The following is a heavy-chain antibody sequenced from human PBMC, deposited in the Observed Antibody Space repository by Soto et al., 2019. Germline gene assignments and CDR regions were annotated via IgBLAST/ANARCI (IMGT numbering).Heavy chain of an antibody. V-gene: IGHV1-69*01. Sequence: QVQLVQSGAEVKKPGSSVKVSCKASGGTFSSYAISWVRQAPGQGLEWMGGIIPIFGTANYAQRFQGRVTITADESTSTAYMELSSLRSEDTAVYYCARDLRMAMVRGVGWFDPWGQGTLVTVSS. J-gene: IGHJ5*02. CDR2: IIPIFGTA. CDR3: ARDLRMAMVRGVGWFDP. D-gene: IGHD3-10*01. CDR1: GGTFSSYA.